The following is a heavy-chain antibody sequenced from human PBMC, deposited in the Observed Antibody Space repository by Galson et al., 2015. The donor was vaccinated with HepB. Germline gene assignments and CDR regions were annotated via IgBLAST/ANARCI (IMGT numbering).Heavy chain of an antibody. V-gene: IGHV3-30*04. CDR2: ISHDGRNK. D-gene: IGHD6-19*01. CDR1: GFTFDGYS. CDR3: ARERGAGWYEGLDY. J-gene: IGHJ4*02. Sequence: SLRLSCAASGFTFDGYSLHWVRQAPGKGLEWVAIISHDGRNKYYAYSMKGRFTISRDNSKSTLYLQMNSLRSEDTAVYYCARERGAGWYEGLDYWGQGTLVTVSS.